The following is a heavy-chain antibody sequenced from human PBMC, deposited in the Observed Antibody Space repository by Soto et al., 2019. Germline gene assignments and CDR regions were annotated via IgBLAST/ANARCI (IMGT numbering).Heavy chain of an antibody. D-gene: IGHD3-16*01. Sequence: EVQLVESGGGLVQPGGSLRLSCAASGFTVSSNYMSWDRQAPGKGLEWVSVIYSGGSTYYADSVKGRFTISRDNSKNTLYLQMNSLRAEDTAVYYCAREGGLIPGRPGPFDYWGQGTLVTVSS. J-gene: IGHJ4*02. CDR2: IYSGGST. CDR1: GFTVSSNY. CDR3: AREGGLIPGRPGPFDY. V-gene: IGHV3-66*01.